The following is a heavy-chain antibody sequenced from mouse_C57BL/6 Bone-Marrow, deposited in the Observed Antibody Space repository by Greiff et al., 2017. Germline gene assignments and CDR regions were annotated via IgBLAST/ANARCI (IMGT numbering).Heavy chain of an antibody. D-gene: IGHD1-1*01. J-gene: IGHJ2*01. V-gene: IGHV1-81*01. CDR2: IYPRSGNT. CDR1: GYTFTSYG. Sequence: QVQLQQSGAELARPGASVKLSCKASGYTFTSYGISWVKQRTGQGLEWIGEIYPRSGNTYYNEKFKGKATLPADKSSSPAYMELRSLTSEDSAVYFCARRGLRDDWGQGTTLTVSA. CDR3: ARRGLRDD.